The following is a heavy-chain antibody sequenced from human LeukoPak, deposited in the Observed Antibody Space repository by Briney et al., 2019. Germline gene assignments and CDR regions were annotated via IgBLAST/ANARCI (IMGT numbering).Heavy chain of an antibody. V-gene: IGHV3-7*01. CDR3: ARDLYYYDSSGRRGDY. CDR2: IKQDGSEK. D-gene: IGHD3-22*01. J-gene: IGHJ4*02. CDR1: GFTFSSYW. Sequence: RPGGSLRLSCAASGFTFSSYWMSWVRQAPGKGLEWVANIKQDGSEKYYVDSVEGRFTISRDNAKNSLYLQMNSLRAEDTAVYYCARDLYYYDSSGRRGDYWGQGTLVTVSS.